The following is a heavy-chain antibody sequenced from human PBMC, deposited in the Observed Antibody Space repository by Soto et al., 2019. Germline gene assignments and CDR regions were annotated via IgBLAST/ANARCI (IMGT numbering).Heavy chain of an antibody. D-gene: IGHD2-2*01. CDR1: GFTFSIYS. V-gene: IGHV3-48*01. CDR3: ARDYVGAYCSSTSCYSDYYYGMDV. CDR2: ISSSSSTI. Sequence: HPGGSLRLSCAASGFTFSIYSMNWVRQAPGKGLEWVSYISSSSSTIYYADSVKGRFTISRDNAKNSLYLQMNSLRAEDTAVYYCARDYVGAYCSSTSCYSDYYYGMDVWGQGTTVTVSS. J-gene: IGHJ6*02.